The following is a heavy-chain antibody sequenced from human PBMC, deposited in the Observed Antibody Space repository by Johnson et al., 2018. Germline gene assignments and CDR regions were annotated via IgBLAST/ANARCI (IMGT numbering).Heavy chain of an antibody. V-gene: IGHV4-59*01. CDR3: ARGRGGYDLAPAFDI. CDR1: GGSISSYY. J-gene: IGHJ3*02. D-gene: IGHD5-12*01. CDR2: IYYRGRA. Sequence: QVQLQESGPGLVKPSETLSLTCTVSGGSISSYYWSWIRQPPGKGLEWIGYIYYRGRANYNPSLKTRVTISVHTSKNQLYLKLSSVTAADTAVYYGARGRGGYDLAPAFDIWGQGTMVTVSS.